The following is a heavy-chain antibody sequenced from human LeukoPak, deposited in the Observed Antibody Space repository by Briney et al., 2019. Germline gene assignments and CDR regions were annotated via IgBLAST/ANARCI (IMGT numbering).Heavy chain of an antibody. D-gene: IGHD1-26*01. CDR2: ISGSGGST. CDR1: GFTFSSYA. Sequence: GGSLRLSCAASGFTFSSYAMTWVRQAPGKGLEWVSGISGSGGSTYYADSVKGRFSISRDNSKNTLYLQMNSLRPEDTAMYYCAKGIVGGTAWIFDFWGRGTLVTVSS. CDR3: AKGIVGGTAWIFDF. V-gene: IGHV3-23*01. J-gene: IGHJ4*02.